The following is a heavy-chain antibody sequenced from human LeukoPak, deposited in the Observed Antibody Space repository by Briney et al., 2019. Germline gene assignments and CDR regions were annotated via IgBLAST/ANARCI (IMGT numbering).Heavy chain of an antibody. J-gene: IGHJ3*02. Sequence: SETLSLTCTVSGGSISSYYWSWIRQPAGKGLEWIGYIHYSGSTNYNPSLKSRVTISVDTSKNQFSLKLSSVTAADTAVYYCARHAGYCSRTSCYTDAFDIWGQGTMVTVPS. CDR1: GGSISSYY. CDR3: ARHAGYCSRTSCYTDAFDI. D-gene: IGHD2-2*02. V-gene: IGHV4-59*08. CDR2: IHYSGST.